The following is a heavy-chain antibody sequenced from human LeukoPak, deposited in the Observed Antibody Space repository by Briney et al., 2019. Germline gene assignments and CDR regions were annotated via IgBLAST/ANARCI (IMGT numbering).Heavy chain of an antibody. V-gene: IGHV3-53*01. CDR2: IYSGGST. J-gene: IGHJ4*02. D-gene: IGHD6-6*01. CDR1: GFTVSSNY. Sequence: PGGSLRLSCAASGFTVSSNYMSWVRQAPGKGLEWGSVIYSGGSTYYSDSVKGRFTISRDKSKNTLYLQRKSPRSEDTAVYYCAAAEYSSSFDYWGEGTPVTVSS. CDR3: AAAEYSSSFDY.